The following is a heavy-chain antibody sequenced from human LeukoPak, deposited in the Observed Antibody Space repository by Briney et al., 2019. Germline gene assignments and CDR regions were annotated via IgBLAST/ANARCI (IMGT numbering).Heavy chain of an antibody. D-gene: IGHD3-22*01. J-gene: IGHJ6*03. V-gene: IGHV1-69*13. CDR3: ARTLYDSSGYYFGWGPGGGSVKYYYYMDV. CDR1: GGTFSSYA. CDR2: IIPIFGTA. Sequence: SVKVSCKASGGTFSSYAISWVRQAPGQGLEWMGGIIPIFGTANYAQKFQGRVTITADESTSTAYMELSSLRSEDTAVYYCARTLYDSSGYYFGWGPGGGSVKYYYYMDVWGTGTTVTVSS.